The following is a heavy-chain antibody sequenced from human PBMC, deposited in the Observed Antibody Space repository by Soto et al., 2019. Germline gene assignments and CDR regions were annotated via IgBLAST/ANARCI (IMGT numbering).Heavy chain of an antibody. Sequence: SETLSLTCTVSGGSISSGGYYWSWIRQHPGKGLEWIGYIYYSGSTYYNPSLKSRVTISVDTSKNQFSLKLSSVTAADTAVYYCATSYYYDSRGYLSPGDVWGQGTTVTVSS. CDR3: ATSYYYDSRGYLSPGDV. CDR2: IYYSGST. J-gene: IGHJ6*02. CDR1: GGSISSGGYY. D-gene: IGHD3-22*01. V-gene: IGHV4-31*03.